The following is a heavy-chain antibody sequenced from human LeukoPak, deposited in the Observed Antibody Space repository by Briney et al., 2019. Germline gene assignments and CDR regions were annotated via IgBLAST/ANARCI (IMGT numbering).Heavy chain of an antibody. CDR2: ISISGDGT. V-gene: IGHV3-23*01. J-gene: IGHJ4*02. Sequence: GGSLRLSCAASGFTFSNYAMSWVRQAPGKGLEWVSAISISGDGTYYADSVKGRFTISRDNSKNTLYLQMNSLRAEDTAVYYCARGGWFGELSHFDYWGQGTLVTVSS. CDR1: GFTFSNYA. CDR3: ARGGWFGELSHFDY. D-gene: IGHD3-10*01.